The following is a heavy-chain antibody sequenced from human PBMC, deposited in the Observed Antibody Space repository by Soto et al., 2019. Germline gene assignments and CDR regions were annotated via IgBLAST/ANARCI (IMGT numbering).Heavy chain of an antibody. CDR1: GFSLSTSGVG. Sequence: QITLKESGPPLVKPTQTLTLTCTFSGFSLSTSGVGVGWVRQPPGQALEWLALIHWSDDRSYSPSLRSRLTIAKDTSKNQVVLTMTKMDPVDTATYFCAHIYLRSGWLPYYFESWGQGALVTVSS. CDR3: AHIYLRSGWLPYYFES. CDR2: IHWSDDR. D-gene: IGHD6-19*01. J-gene: IGHJ4*02. V-gene: IGHV2-5*01.